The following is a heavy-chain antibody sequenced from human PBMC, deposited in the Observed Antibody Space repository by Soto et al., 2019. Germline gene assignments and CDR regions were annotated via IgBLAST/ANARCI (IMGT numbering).Heavy chain of an antibody. J-gene: IGHJ4*02. CDR1: GFTFSNAW. CDR2: IKRKTDGGTT. Sequence: PGGSLRLSCAASGFTFSNAWMSWVRQAPGKGLEWVGRIKRKTDGGTTDYAAPVKGRFTISRDDSKITLYVQMNSLKTEDTAVYYCTTARTDYYDSSGYYYFHFDYWGQGTMVTVSS. D-gene: IGHD3-22*01. CDR3: TTARTDYYDSSGYYYFHFDY. V-gene: IGHV3-15*01.